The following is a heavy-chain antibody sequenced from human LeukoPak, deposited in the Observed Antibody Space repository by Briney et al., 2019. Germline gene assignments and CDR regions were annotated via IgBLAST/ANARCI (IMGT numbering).Heavy chain of an antibody. CDR2: IYAGRNT. CDR3: ARGVPGITIFGVVIRHPVDY. V-gene: IGHV4-4*07. CDR1: GLSITNSY. D-gene: IGHD3-3*01. J-gene: IGHJ4*02. Sequence: SETLSLTCTVAGLSITNSYWSWIRQPAGKGLEWIGRIYAGRNTDHNPSLESPLTMSLDSSKNQFSLRLTSVPAADTAVYYCARGVPGITIFGVVIRHPVDYWGQGTLVTVSS.